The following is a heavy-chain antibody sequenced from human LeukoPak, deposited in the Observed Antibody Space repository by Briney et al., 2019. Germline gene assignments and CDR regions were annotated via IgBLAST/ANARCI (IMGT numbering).Heavy chain of an antibody. D-gene: IGHD2-2*01. CDR1: GGSISSSSYY. Sequence: PSETLSLTYTVSGGSISSSSYYWVWIRQPPGKGLEWIGTIDYSGTTYYKPSLKSRVTISVDTSKNQFSLKLSSVTAADTAVYYCAREVDAAAAYNWFDPWGQGTLVTVSS. V-gene: IGHV4-39*07. J-gene: IGHJ5*02. CDR3: AREVDAAAAYNWFDP. CDR2: IDYSGTT.